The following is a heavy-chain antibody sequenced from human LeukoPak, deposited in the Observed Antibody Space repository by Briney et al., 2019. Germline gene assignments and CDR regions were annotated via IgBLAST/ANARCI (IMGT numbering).Heavy chain of an antibody. V-gene: IGHV4-34*01. J-gene: IGHJ4*02. D-gene: IGHD1-26*01. CDR1: GGSFSGYY. CDR2: INHSGST. CDR3: ARSYSGSYLPFDY. Sequence: SETLSLTCAVYGGSFSGYYWSWIRQPPGKGLEWIGEINHSGSTNYNPSLKSRVTISVDTSKNQFSLKLSSVTAADTAVYYCARSYSGSYLPFDYWGQGTLVTASS.